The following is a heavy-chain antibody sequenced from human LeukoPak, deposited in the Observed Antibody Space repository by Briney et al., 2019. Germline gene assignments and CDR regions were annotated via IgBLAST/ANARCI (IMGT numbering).Heavy chain of an antibody. D-gene: IGHD2-15*01. CDR3: AKGSKDDAFDI. Sequence: GRSLRLSCAASGFTFSSYAMHWVRQAPGKGLEWVAVISYDGSNKYYADSVKGRFTISRDNSKNTLYLQMNSLRAEDTAVYYCAKGSKDDAFDIWGQGTMVTVSS. CDR2: ISYDGSNK. V-gene: IGHV3-30-3*01. CDR1: GFTFSSYA. J-gene: IGHJ3*02.